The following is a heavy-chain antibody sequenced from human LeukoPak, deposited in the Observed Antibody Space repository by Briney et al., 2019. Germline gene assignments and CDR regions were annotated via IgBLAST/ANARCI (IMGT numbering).Heavy chain of an antibody. V-gene: IGHV3-23*01. Sequence: GGSLRLSCAASGFTFSSYAMSWVRQAPGKGLEWVSGIGGSGGSTYYADSVKGRLTISRDNSNNTLYLQMNSLRAEDTAVYHCAVNYGDYASEYWGQGTLVTVSS. J-gene: IGHJ4*02. D-gene: IGHD4-17*01. CDR1: GFTFSSYA. CDR2: IGGSGGST. CDR3: AVNYGDYASEY.